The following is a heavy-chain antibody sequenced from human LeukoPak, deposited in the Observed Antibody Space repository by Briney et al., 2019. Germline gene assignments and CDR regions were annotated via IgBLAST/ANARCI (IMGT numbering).Heavy chain of an antibody. CDR1: GYTFTSYG. J-gene: IGHJ4*02. CDR2: ISAYNGNT. D-gene: IGHD1-26*01. Sequence: GASVKVSCKASGYTFTSYGISWVRQAPGQGLEWMGWISAYNGNTNYAQKLQGRVTMTTDTSTSTAYMELRSLRSDDTAVYYCARDFNGYSGSNYLLGFDFDYWGQGTLVTVSS. V-gene: IGHV1-18*01. CDR3: ARDFNGYSGSNYLLGFDFDY.